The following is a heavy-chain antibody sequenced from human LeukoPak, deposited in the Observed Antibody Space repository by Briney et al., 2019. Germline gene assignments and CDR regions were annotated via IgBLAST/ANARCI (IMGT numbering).Heavy chain of an antibody. J-gene: IGHJ4*02. D-gene: IGHD1-26*01. Sequence: SETLSLTCTVSGGSISSYYWSWIRQPPGKGLEWIGYIYYSGSTSYNPSLKSRVTISVDTSKNQFSLKLSSVTAADTAVYYCARDSGSYFDYWGQGTLVTVSS. CDR3: ARDSGSYFDY. V-gene: IGHV4-59*01. CDR1: GGSISSYY. CDR2: IYYSGST.